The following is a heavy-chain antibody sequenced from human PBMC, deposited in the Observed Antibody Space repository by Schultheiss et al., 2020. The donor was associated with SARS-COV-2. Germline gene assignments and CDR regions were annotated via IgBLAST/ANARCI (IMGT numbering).Heavy chain of an antibody. D-gene: IGHD5-18*01. V-gene: IGHV3-23*01. CDR1: GFSFSSHS. CDR2: IGGRGDNT. J-gene: IGHJ4*02. Sequence: GGSLRLSCAASGFSFSSHSMSWVRQAPGKGLEWVSTIGGRGDNTYYTHYADSVKGRFTISRDNSKNTLYLQMNSLRAEDTAVYYCARELRSHVGGYGPWGPDFDYWGQGTLVTVSS. CDR3: ARELRSHVGGYGPWGPDFDY.